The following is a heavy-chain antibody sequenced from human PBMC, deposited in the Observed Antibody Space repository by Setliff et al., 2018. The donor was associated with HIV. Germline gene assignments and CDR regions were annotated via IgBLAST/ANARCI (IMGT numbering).Heavy chain of an antibody. J-gene: IGHJ4*02. CDR3: ARDLRSSHGSPNYFDY. V-gene: IGHV3-11*04. Sequence: GGSLRLSCTASGFTFSDYHMSWIRQSPGKGLEWISYISSSGTTIYYADSVKGRFTISRDNAKNSLYLEMNSLRAEETAVYYCARDLRSSHGSPNYFDYWGRGALVTVSS. D-gene: IGHD2-15*01. CDR1: GFTFSDYH. CDR2: ISSSGTTI.